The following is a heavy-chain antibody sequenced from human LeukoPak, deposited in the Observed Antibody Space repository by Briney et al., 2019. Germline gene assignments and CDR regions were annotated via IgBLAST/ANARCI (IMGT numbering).Heavy chain of an antibody. CDR2: IYYSGNT. CDR1: GGSISSYY. Sequence: PSETLSLTCTVSGGSISSYYWSWIRQPPGKGLEWIGYIYYSGNTNYNPSLRSRVTIPVDTSKNQFSLRLSSVTAADTAVYYCARDLGSTTNWFDPWGQGTLVTVSS. J-gene: IGHJ5*02. D-gene: IGHD5/OR15-5a*01. V-gene: IGHV4-59*01. CDR3: ARDLGSTTNWFDP.